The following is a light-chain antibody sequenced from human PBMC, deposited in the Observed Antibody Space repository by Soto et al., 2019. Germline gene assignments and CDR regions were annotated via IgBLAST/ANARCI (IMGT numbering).Light chain of an antibody. V-gene: IGLV2-23*01. J-gene: IGLJ1*01. CDR1: SSDVGSYNL. Sequence: QAVVTQPASVSGSPGQSITISCAGTSSDVGSYNLVSWYQQHPGRAPKLMIYEGNKRPSGVSNRFSASKSGNTASLTISGLQAEDEADYYCCSYADTRGYVFGTGTKVTVL. CDR2: EGN. CDR3: CSYADTRGYV.